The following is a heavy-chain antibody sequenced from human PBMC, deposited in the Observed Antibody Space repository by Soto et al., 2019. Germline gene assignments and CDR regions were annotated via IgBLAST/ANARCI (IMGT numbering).Heavy chain of an antibody. J-gene: IGHJ4*02. CDR3: AREYCSGGSCYSISLDY. CDR2: ISYDGS. Sequence: QVQLVESGGGVVQPGRSLRLSCAASGFTFSSYAMHWVRQAPGKGLEWVAVISYDGSNADSVKGRFTISRDNSKNTLSLQMNGLRAEDTAVYYCAREYCSGGSCYSISLDYWGQGALVTFSA. D-gene: IGHD2-15*01. V-gene: IGHV3-30-3*01. CDR1: GFTFSSYA.